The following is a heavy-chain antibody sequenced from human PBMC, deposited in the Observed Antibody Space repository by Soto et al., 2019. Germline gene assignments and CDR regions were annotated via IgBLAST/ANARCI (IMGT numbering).Heavy chain of an antibody. CDR2: INPNSGGT. CDR3: ERDFCTNGVCYTHDY. Sequence: ASVKVSCKASGYTFTGYYMHWVRQAPGQGLEWMGWINPNSGGTNYAQKFQGRVTMTRDTSISKAYMELSRLRSDDTAVYYCERDFCTNGVCYTHDYWGEGTLVTVSS. J-gene: IGHJ4*02. V-gene: IGHV1-2*02. D-gene: IGHD2-8*01. CDR1: GYTFTGYY.